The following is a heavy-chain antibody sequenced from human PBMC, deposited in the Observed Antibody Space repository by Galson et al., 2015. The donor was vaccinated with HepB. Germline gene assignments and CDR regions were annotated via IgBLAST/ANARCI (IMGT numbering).Heavy chain of an antibody. V-gene: IGHV1-2*02. CDR1: GYTFTGYY. Sequence: SVKVSCKASGYTFTGYYMHWVRQAPGQGLEWMGWINPNSGGTNYAQKFQGRVTMTRDTSISTAYMELSRLRSDDTAVYYCARDSGLELQQGSGGWGRKPFDYWGQGTLVTVSS. CDR3: ARDSGLELQQGSGGWGRKPFDY. CDR2: INPNSGGT. J-gene: IGHJ4*02. D-gene: IGHD1-7*01.